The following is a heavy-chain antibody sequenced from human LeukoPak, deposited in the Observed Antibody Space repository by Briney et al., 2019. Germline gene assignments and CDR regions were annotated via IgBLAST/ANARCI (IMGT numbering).Heavy chain of an antibody. CDR3: ARRPINCIITNCYVDY. J-gene: IGHJ4*02. V-gene: IGHV1-2*02. CDR1: VYTFTNSY. CDR2: MNPNSGDT. Sequence: ASVKVSCKASVYTFTNSYIHWVRQAPGQGLEWMGWMNPNSGDTSYAREFQDRVTMTRDTSLSTAYVELSRLRSDDTAVYFCARRPINCIITNCYVDYWGQGTLVTVSS. D-gene: IGHD2-2*01.